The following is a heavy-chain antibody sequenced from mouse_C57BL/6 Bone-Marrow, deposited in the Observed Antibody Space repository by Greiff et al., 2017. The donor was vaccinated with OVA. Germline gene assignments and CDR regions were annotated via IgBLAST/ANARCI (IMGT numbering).Heavy chain of an antibody. V-gene: IGHV1-53*01. CDR2: INPSNGGT. CDR3: ARWNYSNYVYFDV. J-gene: IGHJ1*03. CDR1: GYTFTSYW. Sequence: VQLQQPGTELVKPGASVKLSCKASGYTFTSYWMHWVKQRPGQGLEWIGNINPSNGGTNYNEKFKSKATLTVDKSSSTAYMQLSSLTSEDSAVYYCARWNYSNYVYFDVWGTGTTVTVSS. D-gene: IGHD2-5*01.